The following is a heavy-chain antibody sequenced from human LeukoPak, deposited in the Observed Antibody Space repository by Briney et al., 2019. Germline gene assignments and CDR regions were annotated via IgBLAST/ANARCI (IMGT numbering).Heavy chain of an antibody. Sequence: SETLSLTCTVSGGSISSDYWSWIRQPAGKGLEWIGRIYTTESTNYNPSLKSRVTISLDKSKNQFSLKLNSVTAADTAVYYCATGYCSSTSCYAFDPWGQGTLVTVSS. CDR2: IYTTEST. D-gene: IGHD2-2*01. J-gene: IGHJ5*02. CDR3: ATGYCSSTSCYAFDP. CDR1: GGSISSDY. V-gene: IGHV4-4*07.